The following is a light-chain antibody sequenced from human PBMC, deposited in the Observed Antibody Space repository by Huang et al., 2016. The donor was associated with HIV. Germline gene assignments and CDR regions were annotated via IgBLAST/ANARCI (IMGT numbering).Light chain of an antibody. CDR2: EVS. CDR1: QSLLHSDGRTY. CDR3: MQSIQLPLT. Sequence: DIVMTQAPLSLSVTPGQPASISCKSSQSLLHSDGRTYLYWYLQRPGQSPQLLIYEVSDRVSGVPDRFSGSGSGKDFTLKISRVEAEDVGVYYYMQSIQLPLTFGGGTKVEI. V-gene: IGKV2D-29*02. J-gene: IGKJ4*01.